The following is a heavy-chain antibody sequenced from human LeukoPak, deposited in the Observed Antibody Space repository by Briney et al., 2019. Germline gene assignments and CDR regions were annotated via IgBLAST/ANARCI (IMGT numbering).Heavy chain of an antibody. V-gene: IGHV4-4*07. CDR1: GGSISSYY. Sequence: SETLSLTCTVSGGSISSYYWSWIRQPPGKGLEWIGRIYTSGSTNYNPSLKSRVTMSVDTAKNQFSLKLSSVTAADTAVYYCARRSYGPAYFDYWGQGTLVTVSS. CDR2: IYTSGST. J-gene: IGHJ4*02. D-gene: IGHD3-10*01. CDR3: ARRSYGPAYFDY.